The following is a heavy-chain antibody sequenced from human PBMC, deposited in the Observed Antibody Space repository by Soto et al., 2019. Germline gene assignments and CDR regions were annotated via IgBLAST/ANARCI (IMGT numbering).Heavy chain of an antibody. V-gene: IGHV3-21*01. D-gene: IGHD6-13*01. J-gene: IGHJ5*02. Sequence: GGSLRLSCAASGFTFSSYSMNWVRQAPGKGLEWVSSISSSSSYIYYADSVKGRFTISRDNAKNSLYLQMNSLRAEDTAVYYCARDSAAGINWFDPWGQGTLVTVPQ. CDR1: GFTFSSYS. CDR3: ARDSAAGINWFDP. CDR2: ISSSSSYI.